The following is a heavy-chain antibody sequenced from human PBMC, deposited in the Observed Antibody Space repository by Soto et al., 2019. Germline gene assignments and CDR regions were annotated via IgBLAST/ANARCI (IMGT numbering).Heavy chain of an antibody. J-gene: IGHJ5*02. Sequence: SETLSITCTVSGGSISSYYWSWIRQPPGKGLEWIGYIYYSGSTNYNPSLKSRVTISVDTSKNQFSLKLSSVTAADTAVYYCACSIAAARMVWFDPWGQGTLVTVSS. CDR2: IYYSGST. CDR3: ACSIAAARMVWFDP. CDR1: GGSISSYY. V-gene: IGHV4-59*01. D-gene: IGHD6-13*01.